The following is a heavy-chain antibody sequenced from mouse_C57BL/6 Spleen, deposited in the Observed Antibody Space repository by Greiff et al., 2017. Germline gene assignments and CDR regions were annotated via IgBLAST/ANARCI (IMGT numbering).Heavy chain of an antibody. CDR1: GYTFTSYW. Sequence: QVQLQQSGAELVKPGASVKMSCKASGYTFTSYWITWVKQRPGQGLEWIGDIYPGSGSTNYNEKFKSKATLTVDTSSSTAYMQLSSLTSEDSAVYYWERWRMYFFDHGGQGTTLTVSS. V-gene: IGHV1-55*01. J-gene: IGHJ2*01. CDR2: IYPGSGST. CDR3: ERWRMYFFDH.